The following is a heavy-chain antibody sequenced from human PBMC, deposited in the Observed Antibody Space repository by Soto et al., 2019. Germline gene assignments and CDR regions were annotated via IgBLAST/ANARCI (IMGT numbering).Heavy chain of an antibody. J-gene: IGHJ4*02. Sequence: GGSLRLSCAASGFTFSSYGMHWVRQAPGKGLEWVAVIWYDGSNKYYADSVKGRFTISRDNSKNTLYLQMNSLRAEDTAVYYCARDKSLGAFFDYWGQGTLVTVSS. V-gene: IGHV3-33*01. CDR1: GFTFSSYG. CDR3: ARDKSLGAFFDY. CDR2: IWYDGSNK.